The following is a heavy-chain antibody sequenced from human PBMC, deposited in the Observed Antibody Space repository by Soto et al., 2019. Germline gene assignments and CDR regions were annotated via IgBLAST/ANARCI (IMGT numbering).Heavy chain of an antibody. J-gene: IGHJ5*02. V-gene: IGHV3-30-3*01. D-gene: IGHD2-2*01. CDR2: ISYDGSNK. CDR3: ARGVVVPAATSWFDP. Sequence: QVQLVESGGGVVQPGRSLRLSCAASGFTFSSYAMHWVRQAPGKGLEWVAVISYDGSNKYYADSVKGRFTISRDNSKNTLYLQMNSLRAEDTAVYYCARGVVVPAATSWFDPWGKGTMVSVSS. CDR1: GFTFSSYA.